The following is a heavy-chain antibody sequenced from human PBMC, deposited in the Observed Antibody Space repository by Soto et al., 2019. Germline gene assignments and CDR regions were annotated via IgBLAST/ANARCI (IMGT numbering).Heavy chain of an antibody. J-gene: IGHJ4*02. CDR3: AKQMGTWVDTAIDF. CDR2: LSHDGGNS. Sequence: GSLSISGGSPNLSFTHHAMTLVRLPPGKGLQWVAALSHDGGNSYYRDSVRGRFTISRDNSKKTLYLQMKSLKAEDTAVYFCAKQMGTWVDTAIDFWGQGTQVTVSS. D-gene: IGHD1-1*01. V-gene: IGHV3-23*01. CDR1: NLSFTHHA.